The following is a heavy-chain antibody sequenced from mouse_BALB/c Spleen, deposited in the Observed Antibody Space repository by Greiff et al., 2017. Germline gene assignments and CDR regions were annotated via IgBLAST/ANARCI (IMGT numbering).Heavy chain of an antibody. Sequence: DVQLVESGGGLVKPGGSLKLSCAASGFTFSSYAMSWVRQSPEKRLEWVAEISSGDSYTYYPDTVTGRFTISRDNAKTTLYLEMSSLRSEDTAMYYCGRASTVGEACMAYWGQGTLVTVSS. CDR1: GFTFSSYA. V-gene: IGHV5-9-4*01. CDR3: GRASTVGEACMAY. J-gene: IGHJ3*01. CDR2: ISSGDSYT. D-gene: IGHD1-1*01.